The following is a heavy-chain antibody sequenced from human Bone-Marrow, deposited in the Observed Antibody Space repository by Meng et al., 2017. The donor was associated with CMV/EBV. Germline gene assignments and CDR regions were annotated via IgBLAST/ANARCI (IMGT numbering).Heavy chain of an antibody. CDR3: ARDRFPGHSGSYPLGY. V-gene: IGHV1-58*01. Sequence: SVKVSCKASGFTFTSSAVQWVRQARGQRLEWIGWIVVGSGNTNYAQKLQGRVTMTTDTSTSTAYMELRSLRSDDTAVYYCARDRFPGHSGSYPLGYWGQGTLVTVSS. CDR2: IVVGSGNT. J-gene: IGHJ4*02. D-gene: IGHD1-26*01. CDR1: GFTFTSSA.